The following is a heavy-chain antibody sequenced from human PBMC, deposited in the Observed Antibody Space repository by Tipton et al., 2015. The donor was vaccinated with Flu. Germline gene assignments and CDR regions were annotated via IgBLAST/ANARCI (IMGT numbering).Heavy chain of an antibody. J-gene: IGHJ4*02. Sequence: LRLSCIASGSSISPYYWSWIRQPPGKGLEWIGYVYYTGNTYYNSSLKSRVTISEDTSKNQFSLRLTSVTAADTAVYYCARTSDYDTATTGAYYSRYFDSWGQGTLVTVSS. CDR1: GSSISPYY. V-gene: IGHV4-59*01. CDR2: VYYTGNT. CDR3: ARTSDYDTATTGAYYSRYFDS. D-gene: IGHD3-22*01.